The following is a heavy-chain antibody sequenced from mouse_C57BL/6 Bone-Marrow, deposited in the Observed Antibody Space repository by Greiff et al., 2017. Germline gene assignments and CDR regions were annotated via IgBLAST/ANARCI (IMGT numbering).Heavy chain of an antibody. Sequence: QVTLKESGPGILQSSQTLSLTCSFSGFSLSTSGLGVSWIRQPSGKGLEWLTHISWDDDKRYNPYLKSRLTISKDTSRNQVFLKITSVDTADTATYYCARRDDYDSYYAMDYWGQGTSVTVSS. D-gene: IGHD2-4*01. V-gene: IGHV8-12*01. J-gene: IGHJ4*01. CDR3: ARRDDYDSYYAMDY. CDR2: ISWDDDK. CDR1: GFSLSTSGLG.